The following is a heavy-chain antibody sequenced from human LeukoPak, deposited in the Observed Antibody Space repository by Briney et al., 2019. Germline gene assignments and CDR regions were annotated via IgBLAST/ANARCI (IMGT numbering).Heavy chain of an antibody. V-gene: IGHV1-24*01. J-gene: IGHJ5*02. CDR2: FDPEDGET. CDR1: GYTPTELS. CDR3: ATAGVMITFGGVIPGFDP. Sequence: GASVKVSCKVSGYTPTELSMHWVRQAPGKGLEWMGGFDPEDGETIYAQKFQGRVTMTEDTSTDTAYMELSSLRSEDTAVYYCATAGVMITFGGVIPGFDPWGQGTLVTVSS. D-gene: IGHD3-16*01.